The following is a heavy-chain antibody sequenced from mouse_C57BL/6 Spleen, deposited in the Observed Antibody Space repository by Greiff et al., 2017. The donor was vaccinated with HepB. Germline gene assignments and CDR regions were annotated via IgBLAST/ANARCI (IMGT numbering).Heavy chain of an antibody. CDR2: ISYDGSN. J-gene: IGHJ4*01. V-gene: IGHV3-6*01. Sequence: DVKLQESGPGLVKPSQSLSLTCSVTGYSITSGYFWNWIRQFPGNKLEWMGYISYDGSNNYNPSLKNRISITRDTSKNQFFLKLNAVTTEDTATYYCAREGYGSSFWYWGQGTSVTVSS. CDR1: GYSITSGYF. CDR3: AREGYGSSFWY. D-gene: IGHD1-1*01.